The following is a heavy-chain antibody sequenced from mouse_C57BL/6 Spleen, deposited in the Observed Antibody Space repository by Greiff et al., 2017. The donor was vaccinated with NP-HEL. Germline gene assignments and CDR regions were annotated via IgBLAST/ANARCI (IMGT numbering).Heavy chain of an antibody. D-gene: IGHD1-1*01. J-gene: IGHJ1*03. V-gene: IGHV5-6*01. CDR2: ISSGGSYT. CDR3: ARGAAHYGSSYDWYFDV. CDR1: GFTFSSYG. Sequence: EVHLVESGGDLVKPGGSLKLSCAASGFTFSSYGMSWVRQTPDKRLEWVATISSGGSYTYYPDSVKGRFTISRDNAKNTLYLQMSSLKSEDTAMYYCARGAAHYGSSYDWYFDVWGTGTTVTVSS.